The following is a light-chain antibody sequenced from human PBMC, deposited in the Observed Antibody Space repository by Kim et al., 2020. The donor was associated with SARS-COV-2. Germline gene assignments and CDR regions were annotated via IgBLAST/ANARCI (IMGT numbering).Light chain of an antibody. Sequence: GKTVTIACTRSSGSIASNDGEWYQQRPGSAPTTVIYEDNQRPSGVPGRFSGSIDSSSNSASLTISGLKTEDEADYYCQSYDSSNWVFGGGTQLTVL. CDR2: EDN. CDR3: QSYDSSNWV. CDR1: SGSIASND. J-gene: IGLJ3*02. V-gene: IGLV6-57*03.